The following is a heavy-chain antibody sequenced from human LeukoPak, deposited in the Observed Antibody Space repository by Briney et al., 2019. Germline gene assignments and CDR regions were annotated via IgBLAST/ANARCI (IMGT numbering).Heavy chain of an antibody. CDR3: AKRAVAGTGCGFDI. J-gene: IGHJ3*02. D-gene: IGHD6-19*01. Sequence: PGGSLRLSCAASGFTFSSYAMNWVRQAPGKGLEWVSLISGSGDSTDYADSVKGRFTISRDNSKNTLYLQINSLRADDTAVYYCAKRAVAGTGCGFDIWGQGTLVTVSS. V-gene: IGHV3-23*01. CDR2: ISGSGDST. CDR1: GFTFSSYA.